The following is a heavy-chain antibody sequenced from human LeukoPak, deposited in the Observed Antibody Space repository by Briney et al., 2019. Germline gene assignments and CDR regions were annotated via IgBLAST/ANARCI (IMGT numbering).Heavy chain of an antibody. CDR3: ARRTTGTGPFDY. V-gene: IGHV4-59*08. J-gene: IGHJ4*02. Sequence: SETLSLTCTDSGGSISSYYWSWIRQPPGKGLEWIAYIYYRGSTNYNPSLKSRVTISVETSKNQFSLNLSSVTAADTAVYYCARRTTGTGPFDYWGQGTVDTVSS. CDR1: GGSISSYY. D-gene: IGHD1-1*01. CDR2: IYYRGST.